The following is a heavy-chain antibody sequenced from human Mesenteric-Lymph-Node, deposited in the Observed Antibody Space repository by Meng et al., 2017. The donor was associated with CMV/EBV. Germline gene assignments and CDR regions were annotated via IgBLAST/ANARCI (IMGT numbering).Heavy chain of an antibody. J-gene: IGHJ5*02. CDR3: AREARGWFDP. CDR1: GFTFSSYA. Sequence: GGSLRLSCAASGFTFSSYAMHWVRQAPGKGLEWVSRINSDGSSTSYADSVKGRFTISRDNAKNTLYLQMNSLRAEDTAVYYCAREARGWFDPWGQGTLVTVSS. V-gene: IGHV3-74*01. CDR2: INSDGSST.